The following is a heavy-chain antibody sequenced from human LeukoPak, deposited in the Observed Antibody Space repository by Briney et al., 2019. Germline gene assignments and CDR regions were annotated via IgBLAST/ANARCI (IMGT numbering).Heavy chain of an antibody. J-gene: IGHJ4*02. CDR3: ARDLDGDLPAFDY. CDR1: GFTFSSYS. D-gene: IGHD4-17*01. CDR2: ISSSSSYI. Sequence: PGGSLGLSCAASGFTFSSYSMNWVRQAPGKGLEWVSSISSSSSYIYYADSVKGRFTISRDNAKNSLYLQMNSLRAEDTAVYYCARDLDGDLPAFDYWGQGTLVTVSS. V-gene: IGHV3-21*01.